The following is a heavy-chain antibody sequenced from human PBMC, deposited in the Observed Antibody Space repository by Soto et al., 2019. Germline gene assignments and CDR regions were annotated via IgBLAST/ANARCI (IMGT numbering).Heavy chain of an antibody. V-gene: IGHV1-2*04. J-gene: IGHJ6*02. D-gene: IGHD6-13*01. Sequence: ASVKVSCKASGYTFTGYYMHWVRQAPGQGLEWMGWINPNSGGTNYAQKFQGWVTMTRDTSISTAYMELSRLRSDDTAVYYCARATFSSSWYKTFYYYGMDAWGQGTTVTVSS. CDR2: INPNSGGT. CDR3: ARATFSSSWYKTFYYYGMDA. CDR1: GYTFTGYY.